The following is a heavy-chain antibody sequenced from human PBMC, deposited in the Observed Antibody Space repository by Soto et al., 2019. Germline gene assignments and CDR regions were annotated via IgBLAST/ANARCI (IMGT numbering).Heavy chain of an antibody. CDR2: IYYSGST. J-gene: IGHJ3*02. D-gene: IGHD3-9*01. CDR1: GGSISSSSYY. V-gene: IGHV4-39*01. CDR3: AIRPRGDYYVILSGTGGGAFDI. Sequence: SETLSLTCTVSGGSISSSSYYWGWIRQPPGKGLEWIGSIYYSGSTYYNPSLKSRVTISVYTSKNHFSLKLSSVTAADTAVYYCAIRPRGDYYVILSGTGGGAFDICGQGTMVTVSS.